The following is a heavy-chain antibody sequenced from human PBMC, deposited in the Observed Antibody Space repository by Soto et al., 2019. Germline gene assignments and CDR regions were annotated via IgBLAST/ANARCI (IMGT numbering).Heavy chain of an antibody. D-gene: IGHD1-1*01. V-gene: IGHV1-18*01. CDR2: ISAHNGNT. CDR3: ARGRYGDY. Sequence: QVHLVQSGAEVKKPGASVKVSCQGSGYAFTTYGITWVRQAPGQGLEWMGWISAHNGNTNYAQKLQGRVTVTRDTSKSTAYMELTSLRYDDTAVYYCARGRYGDYWGQGALVTVSS. CDR1: GYAFTTYG. J-gene: IGHJ4*02.